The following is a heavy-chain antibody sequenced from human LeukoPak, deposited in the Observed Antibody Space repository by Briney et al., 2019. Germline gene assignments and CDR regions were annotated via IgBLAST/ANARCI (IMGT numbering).Heavy chain of an antibody. CDR3: ARDFDGFRAAFDI. V-gene: IGHV4-59*01. J-gene: IGHJ3*02. CDR2: IYYSGST. Sequence: SETLSLTCTVSGGSISSYYWSWIRQPPGKGLEWIGYIYYSGSTNYNPSLKSRVTISVDTSKNQFSLKLSSVTAADTAVYYCARDFDGFRAAFDIWGQGTMVTVSS. D-gene: IGHD5-24*01. CDR1: GGSISSYY.